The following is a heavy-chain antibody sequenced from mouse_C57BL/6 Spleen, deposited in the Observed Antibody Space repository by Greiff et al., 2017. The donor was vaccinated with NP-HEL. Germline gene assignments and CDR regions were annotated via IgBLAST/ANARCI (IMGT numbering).Heavy chain of an antibody. CDR2: IYPSDSET. CDR1: GYTFTSYW. J-gene: IGHJ4*01. V-gene: IGHV1-61*01. D-gene: IGHD1-1*01. Sequence: QVQLQQPGAELVRPGSSVKLSCKASGYTFTSYWMDWVKQRPGQGLEWIGHIYPSDSETHYNQKFKDKATLTVDKSSSTAYMQLSSLTSKDSAVYYCARDYGSSYAMDYWGQGTSVTVSS. CDR3: ARDYGSSYAMDY.